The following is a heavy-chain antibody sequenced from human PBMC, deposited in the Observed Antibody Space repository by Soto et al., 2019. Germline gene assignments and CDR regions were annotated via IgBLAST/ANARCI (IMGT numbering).Heavy chain of an antibody. CDR3: ARDSVWFGGPGYLDY. CDR2: IYYSGST. V-gene: IGHV4-59*01. CDR1: GGSISSYY. J-gene: IGHJ4*02. D-gene: IGHD3-10*01. Sequence: LSLTCTVSGGSISSYYWSWIRQPPGKGLEWIGYIYYSGSTNYNPSLKSRVTISVDTSKNQFSLKLSSVTAADTAVYYCARDSVWFGGPGYLDYWGQGTLVTVSS.